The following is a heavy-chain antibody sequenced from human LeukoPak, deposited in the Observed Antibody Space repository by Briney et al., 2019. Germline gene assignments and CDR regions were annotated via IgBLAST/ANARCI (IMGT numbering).Heavy chain of an antibody. CDR2: IRSKAYGGTT. V-gene: IGHV3-49*03. CDR3: TRASVTMVRGFDY. Sequence: GGSLRLSCTASGFTFGDYAMSWFRQAPGKGLEWVGFIRSKAYGGTTEYAASVKGRFTISRDDSKSIAYLQMNSLKTEDTAVYYCTRASVTMVRGFDYWGQGTLVTVSS. D-gene: IGHD3-10*01. J-gene: IGHJ4*02. CDR1: GFTFGDYA.